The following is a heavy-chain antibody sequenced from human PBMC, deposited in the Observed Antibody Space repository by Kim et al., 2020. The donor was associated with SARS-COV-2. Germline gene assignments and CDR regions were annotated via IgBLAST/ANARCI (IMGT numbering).Heavy chain of an antibody. CDR3: AKDQPFTGTYYYDSSGYSGGY. CDR2: ISGSGGST. CDR1: GFTFSSYA. Sequence: GGSLRLSCAASGFTFSSYAMSWVRQAPGKGLEWVSAISGSGGSTYYADSVKGRFTISRDNSKNTLYLQMNSLRAEDTAVYYCAKDQPFTGTYYYDSSGYSGGYWGQGTLVTVSS. D-gene: IGHD3-22*01. J-gene: IGHJ4*02. V-gene: IGHV3-23*01.